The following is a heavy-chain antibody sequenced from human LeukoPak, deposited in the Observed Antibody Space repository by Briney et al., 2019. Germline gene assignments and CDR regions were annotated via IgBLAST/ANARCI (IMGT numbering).Heavy chain of an antibody. CDR1: GGSISSGGYS. Sequence: PSQTLSLTCVVSGGSISSGGYSWSWIRQPPGRGLEWIGYIFHSGSTYYNPSLKSRVTISVDRSKNQFSLKVTSVTAADTAVYYCARVAVTTYYYYYGMDVWGQGTTVTVSS. V-gene: IGHV4-30-2*01. CDR2: IFHSGST. D-gene: IGHD4-11*01. J-gene: IGHJ6*02. CDR3: ARVAVTTYYYYYGMDV.